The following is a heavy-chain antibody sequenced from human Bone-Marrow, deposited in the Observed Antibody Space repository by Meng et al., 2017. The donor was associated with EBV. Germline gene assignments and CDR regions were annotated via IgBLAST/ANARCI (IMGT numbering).Heavy chain of an antibody. D-gene: IGHD6-6*01. J-gene: IGHJ4*02. CDR2: INHSGST. CDR1: GGSFSGYY. Sequence: HGQRVRWGEGLLTPSETLSLTSAVYGGSFSGYYWSWISQPPGKGLEWIGEINHSGSTNYNPSLKSRLTISVDTSKSQFSLKLSSVTAADTAVYYCARGGRASARAGVGHDFWGQGTLVTVSS. CDR3: ARGGRASARAGVGHDF. V-gene: IGHV4-34*01.